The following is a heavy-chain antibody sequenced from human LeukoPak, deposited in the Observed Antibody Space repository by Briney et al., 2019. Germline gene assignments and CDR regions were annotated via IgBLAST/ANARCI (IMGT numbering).Heavy chain of an antibody. CDR2: INPSGGST. CDR3: ARDIWGYCSGGSCYLFDY. V-gene: IGHV1-46*01. CDR1: GYTFTSNY. J-gene: IGHJ4*02. Sequence: ASVKVSCKXSGYTFTSNYMHWVRQAPGQGLEWMGIINPSGGSTSYAQKFQGRVTMTRDTSTSTVYMELSSLRSEDTAVYYCARDIWGYCSGGSCYLFDYWGQGTLVTVSS. D-gene: IGHD2-15*01.